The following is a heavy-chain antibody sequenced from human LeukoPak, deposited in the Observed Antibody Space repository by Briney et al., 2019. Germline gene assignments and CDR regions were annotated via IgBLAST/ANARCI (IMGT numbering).Heavy chain of an antibody. CDR3: AESSWEYSSRGRGFDY. D-gene: IGHD6-13*01. J-gene: IGHJ4*02. V-gene: IGHV4-39*01. CDR1: GGSISSSSDY. Sequence: TLSLTCTVSGGSISSSSDYWVWIRQPPGKGLEWIGSIYYSGSTYYNPSLKSRVTISVDTSKNQFSLKLSSVTAADTAVYYCAESSWEYSSRGRGFDYWGQGTLVTVSS. CDR2: IYYSGST.